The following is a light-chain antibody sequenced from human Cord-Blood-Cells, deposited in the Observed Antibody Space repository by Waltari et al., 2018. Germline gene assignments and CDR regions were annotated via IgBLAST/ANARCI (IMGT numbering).Light chain of an antibody. CDR2: DVS. Sequence: QSALTQPASVSGSPGQSITISCTGTSRDGGGSNYVSWYQQHPGKAPKLMLYDVSNRPSGVSNRFSGSKSGNTASLTISGLQAEDEADYYCSSYTSSSTLVFGTGTKVTVL. CDR3: SSYTSSSTLV. J-gene: IGLJ1*01. CDR1: SRDGGGSNY. V-gene: IGLV2-14*01.